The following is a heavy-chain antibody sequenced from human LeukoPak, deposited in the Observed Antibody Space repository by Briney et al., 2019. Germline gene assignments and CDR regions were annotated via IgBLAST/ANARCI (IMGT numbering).Heavy chain of an antibody. J-gene: IGHJ3*02. V-gene: IGHV3-23*01. CDR2: ISGSGGST. D-gene: IGHD3-22*01. CDR3: AKNKNHYYDSSGFGAFDI. Sequence: GGSLRLSCAASGFTFSSYAMSWVRQAPGKGLEWVSAISGSGGSTHYADSVKGRFTISRDNSKNTLYLQMNSLGAEDTAVYYCAKNKNHYYDSSGFGAFDIWGQGTMVTVSS. CDR1: GFTFSSYA.